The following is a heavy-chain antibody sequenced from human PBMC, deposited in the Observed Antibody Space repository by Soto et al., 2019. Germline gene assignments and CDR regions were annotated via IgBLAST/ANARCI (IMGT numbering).Heavy chain of an antibody. CDR2: IYRTGST. CDR1: GGSFTSNNW. J-gene: IGHJ4*02. CDR3: ASRDPGTSVDY. Sequence: SETLSLTCAVSGGSFTSNNWWTWVRQPPGQGLEWIGEIYRTGSTNYNPSLKSRVTISLDKSENQFSLKVTSLTAADMAVYYCASRDPGTSVDYWGQGTLVTVSS. D-gene: IGHD1-7*01. V-gene: IGHV4-4*02.